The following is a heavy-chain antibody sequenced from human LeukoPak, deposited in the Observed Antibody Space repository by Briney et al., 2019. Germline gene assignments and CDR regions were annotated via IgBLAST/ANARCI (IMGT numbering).Heavy chain of an antibody. V-gene: IGHV3-23*01. D-gene: IGHD3-10*02. CDR3: AELGITMIGGV. J-gene: IGHJ6*04. CDR2: ISGSGGST. Sequence: GGSLRLSCAASGFTFSSYAMSWVRQAPGKGLEWVSAISGSGGSTYYADSVKGRFTISRDNAKNSLYLQMNSLRAEDTAVYYCAELGITMIGGVWGKGTTVSISS. CDR1: GFTFSSYA.